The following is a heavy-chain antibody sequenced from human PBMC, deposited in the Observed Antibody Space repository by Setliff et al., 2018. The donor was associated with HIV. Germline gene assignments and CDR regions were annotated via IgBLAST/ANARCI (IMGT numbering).Heavy chain of an antibody. CDR1: GGSISSYY. CDR3: ARLRAVSSTYYYYYMDV. CDR2: TSTSGNT. D-gene: IGHD6-19*01. V-gene: IGHV4-4*08. J-gene: IGHJ6*03. Sequence: SETLSLTCTVSGGSISSYYWSWIRQSPGKGLEWIGYTSTSGNTKYNPSLKSRVTMSVDTSKNQLSLRLRSVTAADTAVFYCARLRAVSSTYYYYYMDVWGKGTTVTVSS.